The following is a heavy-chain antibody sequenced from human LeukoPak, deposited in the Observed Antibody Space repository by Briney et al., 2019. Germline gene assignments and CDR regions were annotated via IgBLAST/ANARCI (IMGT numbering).Heavy chain of an antibody. CDR2: IYYSGST. CDR3: ARNPLGNCSSASCLRYWYFDL. CDR1: GYSISSYY. V-gene: IGHV4-59*01. Sequence: SETLSLTCTVSGYSISSYYWSWIRQPPGKGLEWIGYIYYSGSTNYNPSLKSRVTMSVDTSKNQFSLKLSSVTAADTAVYYCARNPLGNCSSASCLRYWYFDLWGRGTLVTVSS. J-gene: IGHJ2*01. D-gene: IGHD2-2*01.